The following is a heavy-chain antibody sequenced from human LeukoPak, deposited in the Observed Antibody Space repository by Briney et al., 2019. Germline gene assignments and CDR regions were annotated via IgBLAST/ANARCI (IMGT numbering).Heavy chain of an antibody. D-gene: IGHD6-19*01. CDR1: GFTFSDYY. CDR3: AGYSSGWFGAFHI. J-gene: IGHJ3*02. V-gene: IGHV3-11*04. CDR2: ISSSGGTI. Sequence: KAGGSLRLSCAASGFTFSDYYMNWIRQAPGKGLEWISYISSSGGTIYCADSVKGRFTISRDNAKNSLYLQMNSLRAEDTAVYYCAGYSSGWFGAFHIWGQGTMVTVSS.